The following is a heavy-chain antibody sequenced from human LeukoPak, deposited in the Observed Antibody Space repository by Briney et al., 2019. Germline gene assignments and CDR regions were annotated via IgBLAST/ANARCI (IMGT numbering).Heavy chain of an antibody. CDR2: VYSNGNA. J-gene: IGHJ2*01. Sequence: SETLSLTCTVSGGSINDNYWTWIRQPPGKGLEWIGYVYSNGNANYNPSLKSRVTMSIDTSKNQFSLKVTSVTAADTPVYYCASGTFDGPLYGTYWYFHVWGRGTLVTVSS. CDR1: GGSINDNY. D-gene: IGHD3-16*01. V-gene: IGHV4-59*01. CDR3: ASGTFDGPLYGTYWYFHV.